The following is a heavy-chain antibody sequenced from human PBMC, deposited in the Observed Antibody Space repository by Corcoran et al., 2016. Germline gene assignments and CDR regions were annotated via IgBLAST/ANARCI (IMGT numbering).Heavy chain of an antibody. Sequence: QVQLVQSGAEVKKPGASVKVSCKASGYTFTSYYMHWVRKAPGQGLEWMGIINPSGGSTSYSQKFQGSVTMTRDTTTSTVYMELSSLGSEETAVYDGAGTGHHDSSSSLPVNWGQGTLVTVS. CDR3: AGTGHHDSSSSLPVN. D-gene: IGHD3-22*01. CDR2: INPSGGST. J-gene: IGHJ4*02. V-gene: IGHV1-46*01. CDR1: GYTFTSYY.